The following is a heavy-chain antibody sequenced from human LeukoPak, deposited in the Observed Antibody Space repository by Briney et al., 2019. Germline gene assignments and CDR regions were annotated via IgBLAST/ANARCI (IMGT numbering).Heavy chain of an antibody. CDR2: IKQDGSEK. Sequence: PGGSLRLSCAASGFTFSSCWMSWVRQAPGKGLEWVANIKQDGSEKYYVDSVKGRFTISRDNAKNSLYLQMNSLRAEDTAVYYCVADSGGSRYWGQGTLVTVSS. J-gene: IGHJ4*02. D-gene: IGHD2-15*01. CDR3: VADSGGSRY. CDR1: GFTFSSCW. V-gene: IGHV3-7*01.